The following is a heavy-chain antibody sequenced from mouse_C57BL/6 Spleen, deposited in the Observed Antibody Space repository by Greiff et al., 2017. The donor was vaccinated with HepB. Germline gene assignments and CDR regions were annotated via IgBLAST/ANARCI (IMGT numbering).Heavy chain of an antibody. CDR1: GYTFTSYW. CDR2: IYPSDSET. D-gene: IGHD3-2*02. J-gene: IGHJ3*01. Sequence: VKLKQPGAELVRPGSSVKLSCKASGYTFTSYWMDWVKQRPGQGLEWIGNIYPSDSETHYNQKFKDKATLTVDKSSSTAYMQLSSLTSEDSAVYYCARSGRAQATSWFAYWGQGTLVTVSA. CDR3: ARSGRAQATSWFAY. V-gene: IGHV1-61*01.